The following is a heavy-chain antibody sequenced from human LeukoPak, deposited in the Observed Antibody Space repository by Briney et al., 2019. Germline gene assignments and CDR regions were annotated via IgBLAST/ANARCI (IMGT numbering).Heavy chain of an antibody. CDR2: ISSSSSYI. V-gene: IGHV3-21*01. CDR1: GITFSSYS. J-gene: IGHJ4*02. CDR3: ARYPYNRNYGVDYFDY. D-gene: IGHD1-7*01. Sequence: GGSLRLSCAASGITFSSYSMNWVRQAPGKGLEWVSSISSSSSYIYYADSVKGRFTISRDNAKNSLYLQMNSLRAEDTAVYYCARYPYNRNYGVDYFDYWGQGTLVTVSS.